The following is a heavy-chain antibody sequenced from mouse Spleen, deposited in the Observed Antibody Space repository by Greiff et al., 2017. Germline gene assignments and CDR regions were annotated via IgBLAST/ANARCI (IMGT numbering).Heavy chain of an antibody. J-gene: IGHJ3*01. V-gene: IGHV5-16*01. Sequence: EVKLVESEGGLVQPGSSMKLSCTASGFTFSDYYMAWVRQVPEKGLEWVANINYDGSSTYYLDSLKSRFIISRDNAKNILYLQMSSLKSEDTATYYCARDDYEGWFAYWGQGTLVTVSA. CDR3: ARDDYEGWFAY. CDR1: GFTFSDYY. D-gene: IGHD2-13*01. CDR2: INYDGSST.